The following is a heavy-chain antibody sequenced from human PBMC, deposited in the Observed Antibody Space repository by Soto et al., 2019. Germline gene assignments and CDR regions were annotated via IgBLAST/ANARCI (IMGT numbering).Heavy chain of an antibody. D-gene: IGHD6-19*01. J-gene: IGHJ4*02. CDR2: ITPTGAT. CDR3: ARTDKFNSQSSGWANRFDY. Sequence: EMQLLESEGGLVQPGGSLRLFCAASGFTFTNYAMTWVRQAPGKGLEWVSTITPTGATFYGDTVKGRFTISRDNSRSTVFLQMNSLRAEDTAMYYCARTDKFNSQSSGWANRFDYWGQGTLVTVSS. V-gene: IGHV3-23*01. CDR1: GFTFTNYA.